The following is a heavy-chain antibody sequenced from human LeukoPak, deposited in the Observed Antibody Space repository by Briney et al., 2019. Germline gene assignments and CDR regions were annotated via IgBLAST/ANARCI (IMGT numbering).Heavy chain of an antibody. CDR3: ARDAGHSGYDLLDY. CDR2: IKHEGSEK. CDR1: GFTFSSYW. Sequence: PGGSLRLSCADSGFTFSSYWMNWVRQAPGEGLEGVANIKHEGSEKYYAHFVKGRFTIARDNAKNSLYLQMDSLRAEDTAVYYCARDAGHSGYDLLDYWGQGTLVTVSS. D-gene: IGHD5-12*01. J-gene: IGHJ4*02. V-gene: IGHV3-7*01.